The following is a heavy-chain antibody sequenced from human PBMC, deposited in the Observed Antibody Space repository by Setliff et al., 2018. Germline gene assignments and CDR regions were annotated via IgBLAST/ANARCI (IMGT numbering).Heavy chain of an antibody. CDR1: AYSFTDYY. D-gene: IGHD7-27*01. CDR2: INPNSGGT. V-gene: IGHV1-2*02. CDR3: ARRWETGDQDAYDI. J-gene: IGHJ3*02. Sequence: ASVKVSCKTSAYSFTDYYIQWVRRAPGQGLEWMGWINPNSGGTKYSPKFQGRVAMTRDTSVTTAFLELRSLTSDDTAVYYCARRWETGDQDAYDIWGQGTMVTVSS.